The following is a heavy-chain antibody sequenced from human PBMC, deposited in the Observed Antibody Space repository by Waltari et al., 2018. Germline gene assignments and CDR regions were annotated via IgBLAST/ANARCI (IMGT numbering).Heavy chain of an antibody. CDR3: ARGSIDDN. J-gene: IGHJ4*02. CDR2: INHSGST. Sequence: QVQLQQWGAGLLKPSETLSLTCAVYGGSFSGYYWSWIRQPPGKGLEWIGEINHSGSTNYNPSLKSRVTISVDTSKNQFSLKLSSVTAADTAVYYCARGSIDDNWGQGTLVTVSS. V-gene: IGHV4-34*01. CDR1: GGSFSGYY.